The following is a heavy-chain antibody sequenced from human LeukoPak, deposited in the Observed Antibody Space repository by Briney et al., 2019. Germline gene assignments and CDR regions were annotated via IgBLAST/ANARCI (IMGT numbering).Heavy chain of an antibody. CDR1: GDRVSRNSAA. CDR2: TYYRSKWYH. Sequence: SQTLSLTCAISGDRVSRNSAAWNWIWQSPSRGLEWLGRTYYRSKWYHDYAVSVKSRITISPDTSKNQFSLQLNSVTPEDTAVYFCARGNNGWIDYWGQGTLVTVSS. D-gene: IGHD1/OR15-1a*01. CDR3: ARGNNGWIDY. V-gene: IGHV6-1*01. J-gene: IGHJ4*02.